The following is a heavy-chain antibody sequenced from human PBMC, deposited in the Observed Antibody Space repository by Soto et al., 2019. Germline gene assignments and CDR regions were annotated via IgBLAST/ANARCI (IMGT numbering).Heavy chain of an antibody. CDR3: ARGRDSSRLLDY. D-gene: IGHD6-13*01. J-gene: IGHJ4*02. V-gene: IGHV1-8*01. CDR1: GYTFTSYN. Sequence: ASVKVSFKASGYTFTSYNIVWVRQATGQGLEWMGWMNPNSGNTGYVQNFQGRVSMTRNTSISTAYMELSGLRSEDTAVYYCARGRDSSRLLDYWGQGTLVTVSS. CDR2: MNPNSGNT.